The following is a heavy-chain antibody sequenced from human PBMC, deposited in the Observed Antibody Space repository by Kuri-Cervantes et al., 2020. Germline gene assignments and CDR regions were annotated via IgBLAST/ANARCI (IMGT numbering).Heavy chain of an antibody. CDR3: AKDTGEVDTAEIQPDY. V-gene: IGHV3-11*04. J-gene: IGHJ4*02. CDR1: GFTFSDYY. Sequence: GESLKISCAASGFTFSDYYMSWIRQAPGKGLEWVSYISSSGSTIYYADSVKGRFTISRDNSKNTLYLQMNSLRAEDTAVYYCAKDTGEVDTAEIQPDYWGQGTLVTVSS. D-gene: IGHD5-18*01. CDR2: ISSSGSTI.